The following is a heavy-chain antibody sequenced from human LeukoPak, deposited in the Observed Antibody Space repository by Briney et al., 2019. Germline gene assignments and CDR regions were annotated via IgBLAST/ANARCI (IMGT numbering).Heavy chain of an antibody. V-gene: IGHV4-30-4*01. CDR1: GGSISSGDYY. J-gene: IGHJ5*02. Sequence: SETLSLTCTVSGGSISSGDYYWSWIRQPPGKGLEWIGYIYYSGSTYYNPSLKSRVTISVDTSKNQFSLKLSSVTAADTAVYYCARDGQEADYFNWFDPWGQGTLVTVSS. CDR3: ARDGQEADYFNWFDP. CDR2: IYYSGST. D-gene: IGHD2/OR15-2a*01.